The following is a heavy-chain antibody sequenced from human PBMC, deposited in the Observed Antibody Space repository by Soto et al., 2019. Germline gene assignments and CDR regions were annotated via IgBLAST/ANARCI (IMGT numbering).Heavy chain of an antibody. D-gene: IGHD5-18*01. Sequence: QLQLQESGSGLVKPSQTLSLTCAVSGGSISSGGYSWSWIRKPPGKGLEWIGYIYHSGSTYYNPSLKSRVTISVDRSKNQFSLELSSVTAADTAVYYCARGRGYSYGYEGNWFDPWGQGTLVTVSS. CDR2: IYHSGST. J-gene: IGHJ5*02. CDR3: ARGRGYSYGYEGNWFDP. V-gene: IGHV4-30-2*01. CDR1: GGSISSGGYS.